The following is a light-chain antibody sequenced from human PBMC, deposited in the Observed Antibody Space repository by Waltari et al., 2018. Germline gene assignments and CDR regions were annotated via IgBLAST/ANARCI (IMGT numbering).Light chain of an antibody. Sequence: DIVLTQSPVTLSFSPGERATLSCRASQSISTYLAWYQQKPGQAPRLLIYDASNRAAGIPARFSGSGSGTDFTLTISSLEPEDFAVYYCQQRRDWPITFGQGTRLDIK. CDR2: DAS. V-gene: IGKV3-11*01. CDR1: QSISTY. CDR3: QQRRDWPIT. J-gene: IGKJ5*01.